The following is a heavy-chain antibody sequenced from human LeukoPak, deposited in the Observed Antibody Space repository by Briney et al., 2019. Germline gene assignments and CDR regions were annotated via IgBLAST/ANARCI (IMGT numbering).Heavy chain of an antibody. D-gene: IGHD4-17*01. CDR2: ISSSSSYI. V-gene: IGHV3-21*01. CDR3: ARDSGYGDYVYAFVI. J-gene: IGHJ3*02. CDR1: GFTFSSYS. Sequence: PGGSLRLSCAASGFTFSSYSMNWVRQAPGKGLEWVSSISSSSSYIYYADSVKGRFTISRDNAKNSLYLQMNSLRAEDTAVYYCARDSGYGDYVYAFVIWGQGTMVTVSS.